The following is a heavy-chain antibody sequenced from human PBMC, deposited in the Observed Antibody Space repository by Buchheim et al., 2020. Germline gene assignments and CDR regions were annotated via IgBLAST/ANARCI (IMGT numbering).Heavy chain of an antibody. CDR2: IYYSGST. J-gene: IGHJ4*02. CDR1: GGFISSGGYY. Sequence: QVQLQESGSGLVKPSQTLSLTCTLSGGFISSGGYYWSWLRQHPGKGLEWIGYIYYSGSTDYNPSLKSRATISLDTSKNQFSLKLSSVTAADTAVYYCAREVYCTSASCPLGYWGQGTL. V-gene: IGHV4-31*03. D-gene: IGHD2-15*01. CDR3: AREVYCTSASCPLGY.